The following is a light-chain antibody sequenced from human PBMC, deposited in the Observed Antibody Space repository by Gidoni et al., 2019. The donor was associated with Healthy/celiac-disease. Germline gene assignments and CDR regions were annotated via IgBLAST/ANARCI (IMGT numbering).Light chain of an antibody. CDR1: QGISNS. J-gene: IGKJ1*01. CDR2: AAS. CDR3: QHHRT. V-gene: IGKV1-NL1*01. Sequence: DIQMTQSPSSLSASVGDRVTITCRASQGISNSLAWYQQKPGKAPKLLLYAASRLESGVPSRLSGSGSGTDYTLTISSLQPEDFAIYYCQHHRTFGQGTKVEIK.